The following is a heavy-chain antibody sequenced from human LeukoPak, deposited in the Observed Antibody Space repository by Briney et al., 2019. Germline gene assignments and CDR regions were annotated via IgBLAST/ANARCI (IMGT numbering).Heavy chain of an antibody. CDR3: ARDPLYGDYEYYYYYGMDV. V-gene: IGHV1-69*13. CDR2: IIPIFGTA. D-gene: IGHD4-17*01. J-gene: IGHJ6*02. Sequence: PVKVSCKASGGTFSSYAISWVRQAPGQGLEWMGGIIPIFGTANYAQKFQGRVTITADESTSTAYMELSSLRYEDTAVYYCARDPLYGDYEYYYYYGMDVWGQGTTVTVSS. CDR1: GGTFSSYA.